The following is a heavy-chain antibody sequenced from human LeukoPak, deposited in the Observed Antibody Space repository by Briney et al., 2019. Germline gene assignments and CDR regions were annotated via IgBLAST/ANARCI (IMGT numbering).Heavy chain of an antibody. D-gene: IGHD4-17*01. V-gene: IGHV4-34*01. CDR3: ARGVSYYGDYDYMDV. Sequence: PSETLSLTCAVYGGSFSGYYWSWIRQPPGKGLEWIGEINHSGSTNYNPSPKSRVTISVDTSKNQFSLKLSSVTAADTAVYYCARGVSYYGDYDYMDVWGKGTTVTVSS. CDR1: GGSFSGYY. CDR2: INHSGST. J-gene: IGHJ6*03.